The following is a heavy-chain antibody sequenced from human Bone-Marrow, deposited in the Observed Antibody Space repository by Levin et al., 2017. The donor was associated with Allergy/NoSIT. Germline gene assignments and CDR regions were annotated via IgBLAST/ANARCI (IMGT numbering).Heavy chain of an antibody. D-gene: IGHD2-2*01. J-gene: IGHJ5*02. CDR1: GGSISSYY. V-gene: IGHV4-59*01. CDR3: ARDLGYCSSTSCYAWFDP. CDR2: IYYSGST. Sequence: NPSETLSLTCTVSGGSISSYYWSWIRQPPGKGLEWIGYIYYSGSTNYNPSLKSRVTISADTSKNQFSLKLSSVTAADTAVYYCARDLGYCSSTSCYAWFDPWGQGTLVTVSS.